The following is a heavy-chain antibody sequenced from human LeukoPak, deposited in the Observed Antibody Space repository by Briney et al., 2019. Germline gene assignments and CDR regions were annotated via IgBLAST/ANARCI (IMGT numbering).Heavy chain of an antibody. CDR2: ISSSSSTI. CDR1: GFTFSSYS. D-gene: IGHD3-22*01. Sequence: GGSLRLSCAASGFTFSSYSMNWVRQAPGKGLEWVSYISSSSSTIYYADSVKGRFTISRDNAKNSLYLQMNSLRAEDTAVYYCARGGREFTRKYYYDSSGSHFYFDYWAREPWSPSPQ. V-gene: IGHV3-48*01. J-gene: IGHJ4*02. CDR3: ARGGREFTRKYYYDSSGSHFYFDY.